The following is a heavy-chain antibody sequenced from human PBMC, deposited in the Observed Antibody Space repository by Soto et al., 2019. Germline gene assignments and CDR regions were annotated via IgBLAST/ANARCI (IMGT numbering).Heavy chain of an antibody. CDR3: ARANEIYDFWSGPL. CDR1: GFIFSSYW. J-gene: IGHJ4*02. D-gene: IGHD3-3*01. Sequence: RLVESGGGLVQPGGSLRLSCAASGFIFSSYWMSWVRQVPGEGLEWVANIKQNGAEKYYVDSVKGRFTISRDNAKNSLYLQMNSLRSEDTAVYYCARANEIYDFWSGPLWGQGTLVTVSS. V-gene: IGHV3-7*03. CDR2: IKQNGAEK.